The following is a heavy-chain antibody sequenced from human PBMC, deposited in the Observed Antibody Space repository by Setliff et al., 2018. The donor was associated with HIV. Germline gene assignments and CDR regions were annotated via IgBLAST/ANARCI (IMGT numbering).Heavy chain of an antibody. Sequence: ASVKVSCKASGYTFTTYSIYWVRQAPGQGLEWMGIISPSGGGTRDAQKFQGRISMTRDTSTSTVYMELSSLRSEDTAVYYWARGGLLFGLMNYFASWGQGTLVTVSS. D-gene: IGHD2-21*02. CDR3: ARGGLLFGLMNYFAS. V-gene: IGHV1-46*01. J-gene: IGHJ4*02. CDR2: ISPSGGGT. CDR1: GYTFTTYS.